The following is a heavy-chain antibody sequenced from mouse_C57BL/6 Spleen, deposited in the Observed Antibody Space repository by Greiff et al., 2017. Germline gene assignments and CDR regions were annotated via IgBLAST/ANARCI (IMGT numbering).Heavy chain of an antibody. D-gene: IGHD1-1*01. CDR3: NDYYGSSYWYFDV. CDR1: GYTFTDYE. CDR2: IDPETGGT. V-gene: IGHV1-15*01. Sequence: QVQLQQPGAELVRPGASVTLSCKASGYTFTDYEMHWVKQTPVHGLEWIGAIDPETGGTAYNQKFKGKAILTADKSSSTACMELRSLTSEDSAVYYCNDYYGSSYWYFDVWGTGTTVTVSS. J-gene: IGHJ1*03.